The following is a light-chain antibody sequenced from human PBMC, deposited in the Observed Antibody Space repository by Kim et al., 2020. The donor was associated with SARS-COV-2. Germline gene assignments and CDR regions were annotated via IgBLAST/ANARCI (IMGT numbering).Light chain of an antibody. V-gene: IGKV3-15*01. CDR3: QQYNNFRT. CDR1: QSVSTN. CDR2: GAS. J-gene: IGKJ1*01. Sequence: EIVMTQSPPTLSVSPGERVTLSCRASQSVSTNLVWYQQKPGQAPRLLIYGASTRATGIPARFSGSGSGTEFTLTISSLQSEDFAVYYCQQYNNFRTFGQGTKLEIK.